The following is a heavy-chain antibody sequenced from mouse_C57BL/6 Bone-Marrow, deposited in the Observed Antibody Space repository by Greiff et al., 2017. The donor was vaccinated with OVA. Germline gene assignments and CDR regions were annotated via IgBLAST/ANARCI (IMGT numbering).Heavy chain of an antibody. Sequence: DVQLQESGPGMVKPSQSLSLTCTVTGYSITSGYDWHWIRHFPGNKLEWMGYISYSGSTNYNPSLKSRISITHDTSKNHFFLKLNSVTTEDTATYYCARRGDYFDYWGQGTTLTVSS. CDR1: GYSITSGYD. CDR3: ARRGDYFDY. J-gene: IGHJ2*01. V-gene: IGHV3-1*01. CDR2: ISYSGST.